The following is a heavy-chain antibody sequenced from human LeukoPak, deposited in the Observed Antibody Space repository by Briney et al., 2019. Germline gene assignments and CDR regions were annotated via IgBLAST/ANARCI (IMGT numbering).Heavy chain of an antibody. CDR1: GFTFSNAW. CDR3: TTDNAGDYDFWSGYYFPDY. V-gene: IGHV3-15*01. D-gene: IGHD3-3*01. Sequence: GGSLRLSCAASGFTFSNAWMSWVRQAPGKGLEWVGRIKSKTDGGTTDYAAPVKGRFTISRDDSKNTLYLQMNSLKTEDTAVYYCTTDNAGDYDFWSGYYFPDYWGRGTLVTVSS. J-gene: IGHJ4*02. CDR2: IKSKTDGGTT.